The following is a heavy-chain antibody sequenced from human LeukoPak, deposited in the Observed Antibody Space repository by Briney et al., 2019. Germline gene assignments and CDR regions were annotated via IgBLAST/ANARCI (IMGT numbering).Heavy chain of an antibody. J-gene: IGHJ5*02. CDR3: ARVRPRAYRWFGENWFDP. CDR2: IYHSGGT. D-gene: IGHD3-10*01. Sequence: PSETLSLTCIVSGDSIRSSNYYWGWNRQPPGKGLEWIGSIYHSGGTDYNPTLKSRVTISVDTSKNQFSLRLSSVTAADTAVYYCARVRPRAYRWFGENWFDPWGQGTLVTVSS. CDR1: GDSIRSSNYY. V-gene: IGHV4-39*01.